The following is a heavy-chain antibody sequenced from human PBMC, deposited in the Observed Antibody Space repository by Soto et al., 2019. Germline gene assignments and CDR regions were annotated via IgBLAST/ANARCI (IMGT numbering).Heavy chain of an antibody. V-gene: IGHV1-18*01. CDR1: GYGFTTYG. Sequence: QVHLVQSGAEVKKPGASVKVSCKGSGYGFTTYGITWVRQAPGQGLEWMAWISAHNGNTNYAQKLQGRVTVTRDTSTSKAYMELRSMRSDDPAGYYCARGRYGDYWGQGALVTVSS. J-gene: IGHJ4*02. CDR3: ARGRYGDY. CDR2: ISAHNGNT. D-gene: IGHD1-1*01.